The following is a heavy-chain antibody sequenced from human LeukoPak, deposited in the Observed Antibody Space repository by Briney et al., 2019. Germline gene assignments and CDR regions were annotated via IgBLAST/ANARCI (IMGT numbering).Heavy chain of an antibody. J-gene: IGHJ5*01. CDR1: GGSISSYY. V-gene: IGHV4-59*08. D-gene: IGHD6-19*01. CDR2: IYYSGST. Sequence: SETLSLTCTVSGGSISSYYWSWIRQPPGKGLEGIGYIYYSGSTNYNPSLKSRVTISVDTSKSQFSLKLSSVTAADTAVYYCARSNGWYRFDSWGQGTLVTVSA. CDR3: ARSNGWYRFDS.